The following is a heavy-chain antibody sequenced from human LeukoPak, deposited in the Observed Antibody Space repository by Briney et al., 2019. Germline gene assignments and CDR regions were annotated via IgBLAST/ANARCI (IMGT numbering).Heavy chain of an antibody. CDR1: GGSFSGYY. Sequence: PSETLSLTCAVYGGSFSGYYWSWIRQPPGKGLEWIGSIYYSGSTYYNPSLKSRVSISVDTSKNQFSLKLSSVTAADTAMYYCARATLNYYGSGTYRDYYYYMDVWGKGTTVTVSS. V-gene: IGHV4-34*01. D-gene: IGHD3-10*01. CDR3: ARATLNYYGSGTYRDYYYYMDV. CDR2: IYYSGST. J-gene: IGHJ6*03.